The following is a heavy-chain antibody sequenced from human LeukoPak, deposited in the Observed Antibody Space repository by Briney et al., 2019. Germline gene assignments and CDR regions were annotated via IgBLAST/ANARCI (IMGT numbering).Heavy chain of an antibody. J-gene: IGHJ4*02. CDR2: IKSKTDGGTT. D-gene: IGHD2-2*02. CDR1: GFTFSNAW. CDR3: TTDIRYCSSTSCYSNDY. V-gene: IGHV3-15*01. Sequence: PGGSLRLSCAASGFTFSNAWMSWVRQAPGKGLEWVGRIKSKTDGGTTDYAAPVKGRFTISRDDSKNTLYLQMNSLKTEDTAVYYCTTDIRYCSSTSCYSNDYWGQGTLVTVS.